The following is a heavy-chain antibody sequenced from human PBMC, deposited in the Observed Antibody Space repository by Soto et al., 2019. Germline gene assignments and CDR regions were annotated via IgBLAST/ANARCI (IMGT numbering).Heavy chain of an antibody. V-gene: IGHV5-51*01. J-gene: IGHJ5*02. CDR3: LRVAIVVVRDNMPRWLYP. Sequence: GESLKISCKGSGYVFVNYWIGWLRQMPGKGPERMGVIFPGNSDTRYSPSFQGHVTISVAKSHSTTYLQWSRLKASVTAMYYSLRVAIVVVRDNMPRWLYPGGQASPVADSS. D-gene: IGHD2-2*01. CDR2: IFPGNSDT. CDR1: GYVFVNYW.